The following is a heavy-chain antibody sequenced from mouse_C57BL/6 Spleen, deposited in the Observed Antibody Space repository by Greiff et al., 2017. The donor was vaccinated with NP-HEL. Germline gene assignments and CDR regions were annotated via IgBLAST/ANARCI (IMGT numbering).Heavy chain of an antibody. J-gene: IGHJ3*01. CDR1: GYAFSSSW. V-gene: IGHV1-82*01. D-gene: IGHD2-5*01. Sequence: VQVVESGPELVKPGASVKISCKASGYAFSSSWMNWVKQRPGKGLEWIGRIYPGDGDTNYNGKFKGKATLTADKSSSTAYMQLSSLTSEDSAVYFCARSAYYSNSWFAYWGQGTLVTVSA. CDR3: ARSAYYSNSWFAY. CDR2: IYPGDGDT.